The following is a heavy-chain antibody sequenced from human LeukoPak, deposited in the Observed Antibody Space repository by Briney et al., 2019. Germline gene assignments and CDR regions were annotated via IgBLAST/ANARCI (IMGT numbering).Heavy chain of an antibody. CDR1: GFTFSSYW. CDR3: ARELKSGYSGTYYYYYMDV. V-gene: IGHV3-7*01. Sequence: SGGSLRLSCAASGFTFSSYWMSWVRQAPGKGLEWVANIKQDGSEKYYVDSVEGRFTISRDNAKNSLYLQMNSLRAEDTAVYYCARELKSGYSGTYYYYYMDVWGKGTTVTVSS. D-gene: IGHD5-12*01. J-gene: IGHJ6*03. CDR2: IKQDGSEK.